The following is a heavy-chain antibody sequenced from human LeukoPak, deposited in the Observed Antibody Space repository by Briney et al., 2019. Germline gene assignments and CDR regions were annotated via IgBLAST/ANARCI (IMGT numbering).Heavy chain of an antibody. CDR1: GITLSNYG. D-gene: IGHD3-3*01. V-gene: IGHV3-23*01. J-gene: IGHJ4*02. Sequence: GGSLRLSCAVSGITLSNYGMSWVRQAPGKGLEWVAGISASGGGTNYADSVKGRFTISRDNPKNTLYLQMNSLRADDTAVYYCARSSGEPWSGERFHYWGQGTLVTVSS. CDR2: ISASGGGT. CDR3: ARSSGEPWSGERFHY.